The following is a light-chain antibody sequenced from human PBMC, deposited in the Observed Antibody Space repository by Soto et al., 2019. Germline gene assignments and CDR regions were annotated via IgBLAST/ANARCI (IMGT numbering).Light chain of an antibody. CDR3: QQYNTWPYT. V-gene: IGKV3-15*01. CDR2: GAS. CDR1: QSFSSN. J-gene: IGKJ2*01. Sequence: EIVMTQSPATLSVSPGERATLSCRASQSFSSNLAWYQQKPGQASRLLIYGASTRATGVPARFSGSGSGTEFTLTISRLQSEDFPIYYSQQYNTWPYTFGQGTKLEIK.